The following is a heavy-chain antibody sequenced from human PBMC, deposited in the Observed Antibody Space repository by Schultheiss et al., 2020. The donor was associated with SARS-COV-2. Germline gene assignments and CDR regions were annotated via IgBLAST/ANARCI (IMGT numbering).Heavy chain of an antibody. CDR3: ARDSPRILGNYYYYAMDV. V-gene: IGHV1-18*01. CDR1: GYTFNSYG. J-gene: IGHJ6*02. CDR2: ISAYNANT. Sequence: ASVKVSCKASGYTFNSYGISWVRQAPGQGLEWMGWISAYNANTIYAQKLQGRVTLTTDTSTSTACMELRGLRSDDTAVYYCARDSPRILGNYYYYAMDVWGQGTTVTVSS. D-gene: IGHD1-14*01.